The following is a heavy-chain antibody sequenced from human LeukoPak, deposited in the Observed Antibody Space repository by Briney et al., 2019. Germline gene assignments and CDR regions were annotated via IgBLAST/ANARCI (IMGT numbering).Heavy chain of an antibody. CDR1: GGSFGGYY. Sequence: PSETLSLTCAVYGGSFGGYYWSWIRQPPGKGLEWIGEINHSGSTNYNPSLKSRVTISVDTSKNQFSLKLSSVTAADTAVYYCARVSRERWLPHMKASYYFDYWGQGTLVTVSS. V-gene: IGHV4-34*01. CDR3: ARVSRERWLPHMKASYYFDY. J-gene: IGHJ4*02. D-gene: IGHD5-24*01. CDR2: INHSGST.